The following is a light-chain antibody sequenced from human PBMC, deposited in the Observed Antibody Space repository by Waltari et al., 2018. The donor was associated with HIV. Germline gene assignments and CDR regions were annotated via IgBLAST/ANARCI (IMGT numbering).Light chain of an antibody. CDR1: SPNIGRNY. J-gene: IGLJ1*01. CDR2: TNM. CDR3: AAWNDRLSGYV. Sequence: QSVLTQPPSASGTPGQRVTISCSGSSPNIGRNYVYWYQQLTGTAPKLLIYTNMQRPSGVPDRFSGSKSGTSASLAISGLRSEDEADYYCAAWNDRLSGYVFGTGTKVTV. V-gene: IGLV1-47*01.